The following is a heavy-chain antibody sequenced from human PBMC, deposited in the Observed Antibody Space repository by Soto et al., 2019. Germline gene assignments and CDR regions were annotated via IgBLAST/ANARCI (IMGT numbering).Heavy chain of an antibody. J-gene: IGHJ4*02. Sequence: EVQLVESGGGLVQPGGSVRLSCAASGFTFSSYWMSWVRQAPGKGLEWVANIKEDGSERDYVVSVKGRFTLSRDNAKNSLYLQMNSLRAEDTAVYYCARATGADKEDYWGQGTLVTVSS. CDR1: GFTFSSYW. V-gene: IGHV3-7*04. CDR3: ARATGADKEDY. CDR2: IKEDGSER. D-gene: IGHD3-10*01.